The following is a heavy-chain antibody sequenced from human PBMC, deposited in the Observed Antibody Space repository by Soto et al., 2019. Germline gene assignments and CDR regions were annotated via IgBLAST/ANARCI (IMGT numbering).Heavy chain of an antibody. D-gene: IGHD3-10*01. Sequence: LRLSCAASGFTFSSYGMHWVRQAPGKGLERVAVIWYDGSNKYYADSVKGRFTISRDNSKNTLYLQMNSLRAEDTAVYYCARGGLWFGDHIGAFDIWGQGTMVTVS. CDR2: IWYDGSNK. V-gene: IGHV3-33*01. J-gene: IGHJ3*02. CDR1: GFTFSSYG. CDR3: ARGGLWFGDHIGAFDI.